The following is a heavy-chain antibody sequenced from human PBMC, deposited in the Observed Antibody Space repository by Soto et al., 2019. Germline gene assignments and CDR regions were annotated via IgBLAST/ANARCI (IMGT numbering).Heavy chain of an antibody. V-gene: IGHV3-53*04. J-gene: IGHJ4*02. CDR3: ARVHCSSTSCPYYFDY. CDR2: IYSGGST. Sequence: GGSLRLSCAASGFTVSSNYMSWVRQAPGKGLEWVSVIYSGGSTYYADSVKGRFTISRHNSKNTLYLQMNSLRAEDTAVYYCARVHCSSTSCPYYFDYWGQGTLVTVSS. D-gene: IGHD2-2*01. CDR1: GFTVSSNY.